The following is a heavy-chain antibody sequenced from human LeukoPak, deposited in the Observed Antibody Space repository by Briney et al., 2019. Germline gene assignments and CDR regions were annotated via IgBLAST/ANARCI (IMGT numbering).Heavy chain of an antibody. CDR3: ARHGIKWFGEFAFDY. CDR2: IYYSGST. Sequence: SETLSLTCTVSGGSISSYYWSWIRQPPGKGLEWIGYIYYSGSTNYNPSLKSRVTISVDTSKNQFSLKLSSVTAADTAVYYCARHGIKWFGEFAFDYWGQGTLVTVSS. J-gene: IGHJ4*02. V-gene: IGHV4-59*08. D-gene: IGHD3-10*01. CDR1: GGSISSYY.